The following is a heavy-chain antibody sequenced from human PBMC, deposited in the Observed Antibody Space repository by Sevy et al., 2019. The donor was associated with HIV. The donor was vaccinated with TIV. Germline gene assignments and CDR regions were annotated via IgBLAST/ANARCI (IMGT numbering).Heavy chain of an antibody. CDR2: IFGDGDIT. J-gene: IGHJ3*02. CDR1: GFTFSSYA. Sequence: GGSLRLSCAASGFTFSSYAMNWVRQAPGKGLEWVSSIFGDGDITYYADSVKGRFTISRDKSKNTLYLQMHSLRAEDTAVYYCAGGRYDSSGSFDAFDICGQGTMVTVSS. D-gene: IGHD3-22*01. V-gene: IGHV3-23*01. CDR3: AGGRYDSSGSFDAFDI.